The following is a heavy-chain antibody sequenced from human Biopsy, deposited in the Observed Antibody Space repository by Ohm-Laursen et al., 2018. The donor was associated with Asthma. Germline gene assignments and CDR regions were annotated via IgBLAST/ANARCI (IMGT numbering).Heavy chain of an antibody. CDR3: ASYEVVTAILPMDV. Sequence: SLRLSCTASGFTFSSYGMHWVRQAPGKGLEWVAVISYDGSNKYYADSVKGRFTIARDNSKNTVYLQMNNLRAEDTAVYYCASYEVVTAILPMDVWGQGTTVTVSS. D-gene: IGHD2-21*02. J-gene: IGHJ6*02. CDR1: GFTFSSYG. V-gene: IGHV3-30*03. CDR2: ISYDGSNK.